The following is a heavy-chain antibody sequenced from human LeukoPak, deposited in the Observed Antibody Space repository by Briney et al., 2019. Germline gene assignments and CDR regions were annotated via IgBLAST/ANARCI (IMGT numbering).Heavy chain of an antibody. CDR2: ISAHSRYI. Sequence: GGSLRLSCAAPGFTFSDFGMNWVRQAPGKGLEWVSSISAHSRYIYYADSVKGRFTISRDNAQSSLYLQMNSLRAEDSAVYYCARQYYDFWSGFYTADYYFDYWGRGTLVTVSS. D-gene: IGHD3-3*01. J-gene: IGHJ4*02. V-gene: IGHV3-21*01. CDR1: GFTFSDFG. CDR3: ARQYYDFWSGFYTADYYFDY.